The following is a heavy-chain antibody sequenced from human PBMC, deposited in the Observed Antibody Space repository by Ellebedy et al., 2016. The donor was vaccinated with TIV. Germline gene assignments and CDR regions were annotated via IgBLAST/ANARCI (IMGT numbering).Heavy chain of an antibody. CDR3: ARVAELEGNYYYYGMDV. D-gene: IGHD1-7*01. J-gene: IGHJ6*02. CDR2: IIPIFGTA. V-gene: IGHV1-69*13. Sequence: SVKVSCXASGGTFSSYAISWVRQAPGQGLEWMGGIIPIFGTANYAQKFQGRVTITADESTSTAYMELSSLRSEDTAVYYCARVAELEGNYYYYGMDVWGQGTTVTVSS. CDR1: GGTFSSYA.